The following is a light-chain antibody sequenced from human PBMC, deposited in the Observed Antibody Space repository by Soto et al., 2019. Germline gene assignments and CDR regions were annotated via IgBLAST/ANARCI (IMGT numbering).Light chain of an antibody. CDR2: GAS. Sequence: ETVMTQSPATLSVSPGEGATLSCRASQSVSSKLAWFQQKPGQAPRLLIYGASTRATGIPARFSGSGSGTEFTLTISGLQSEDFAVYYCQQYNDWPPFTFGKGTTLEIK. V-gene: IGKV3-15*01. CDR3: QQYNDWPPFT. J-gene: IGKJ2*01. CDR1: QSVSSK.